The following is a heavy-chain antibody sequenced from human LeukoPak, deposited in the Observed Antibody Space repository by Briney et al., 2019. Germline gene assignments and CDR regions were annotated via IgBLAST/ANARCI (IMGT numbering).Heavy chain of an antibody. CDR1: GFTFSTYA. Sequence: GGSLRPSCSPSGFTFSTYAMHWVRHAPGKGLEYVSAISSYGGSTYYADSVKGRFTISRDNSKNTLYLQMSSLRAEDTAVYYCVPLPIAVDGTHLLDYWGQGTLVTVSS. V-gene: IGHV3-64D*09. CDR2: ISSYGGST. CDR3: VPLPIAVDGTHLLDY. J-gene: IGHJ4*02. D-gene: IGHD6-19*01.